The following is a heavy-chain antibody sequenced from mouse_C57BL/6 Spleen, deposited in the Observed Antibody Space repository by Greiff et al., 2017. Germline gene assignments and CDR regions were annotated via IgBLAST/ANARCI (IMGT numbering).Heavy chain of an antibody. CDR3: ARRSRSNYGGVFDD. Sequence: VQLVESGPGLVQPSQSLSITCTVSGFSLPSSGVHWVRQSPGKGLECLGVIWSGGITDSNAAFISRLSISKDNSKSQVFFKMNSLQADDTGIYYCARRSRSNYGGVFDDGGQGTTLTVSS. V-gene: IGHV2-2*01. CDR2: IWSGGIT. J-gene: IGHJ2*01. D-gene: IGHD2-5*01. CDR1: GFSLPSSG.